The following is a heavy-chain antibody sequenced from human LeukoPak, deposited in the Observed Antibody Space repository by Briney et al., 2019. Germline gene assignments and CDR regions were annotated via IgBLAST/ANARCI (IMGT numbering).Heavy chain of an antibody. CDR2: IYYIGST. V-gene: IGHV4-39*01. J-gene: IGHJ4*02. Sequence: KTSETLSLTCTVSGGSISSSSYYWGWIRQPPGKGLEWIGSIYYIGSTYYNPSRKSRVTIAVDTSKNQFSLKLSSVTAADTAVYHCARHGGWFGELLLSRPKPYYFDYWGQGTLVTVSS. D-gene: IGHD3-10*01. CDR3: ARHGGWFGELLLSRPKPYYFDY. CDR1: GGSISSSSYY.